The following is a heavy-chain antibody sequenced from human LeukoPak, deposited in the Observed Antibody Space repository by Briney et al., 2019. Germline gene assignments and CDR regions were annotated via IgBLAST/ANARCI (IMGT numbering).Heavy chain of an antibody. Sequence: PSETLSLTCSVSGGSISSSSHSWGWIRQSPGKGLEWIGSIYYSGSTYYNPSLKSRVTISVDTSKNQFSLKLSSVTAADTAVYYCARGRVLHLFDYWGQGTLVTVSS. J-gene: IGHJ4*02. V-gene: IGHV4-39*01. D-gene: IGHD3-10*01. CDR1: GGSISSSSHS. CDR2: IYYSGST. CDR3: ARGRVLHLFDY.